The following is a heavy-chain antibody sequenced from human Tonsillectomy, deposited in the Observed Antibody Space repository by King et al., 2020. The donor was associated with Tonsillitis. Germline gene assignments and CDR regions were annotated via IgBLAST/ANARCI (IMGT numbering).Heavy chain of an antibody. V-gene: IGHV3-30*18. CDR1: GFTFSSSG. D-gene: IGHD1-26*01. Sequence: VQLVESGGGVVQPGRSLRLSCAASGFTFSSSGMHWVRQAPGKGLEWVAVISYDGSNKYYADSMKGRFTISRDNSKNTLYLQMNSLRAEDTAVYYCAKDRGRGSYTALDAYDIWGQGTMVTVSS. CDR2: ISYDGSNK. CDR3: AKDRGRGSYTALDAYDI. J-gene: IGHJ3*02.